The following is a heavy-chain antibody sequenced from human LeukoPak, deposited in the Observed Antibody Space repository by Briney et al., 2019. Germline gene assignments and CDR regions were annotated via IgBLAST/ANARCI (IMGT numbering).Heavy chain of an antibody. CDR2: IKQDGSEK. J-gene: IGHJ5*02. V-gene: IGHV3-7*01. D-gene: IGHD6-13*01. CDR3: AREISSWYRTEGRFDP. Sequence: GGSLRLSCAASGFTFSNYWMSWVRQAPGKGLEGVANIKQDGSEKFYVDSVRGRFTISRDNAKNSLYLQMNSLRAEDTAMYYCAREISSWYRTEGRFDPWGQGTLVTVSS. CDR1: GFTFSNYW.